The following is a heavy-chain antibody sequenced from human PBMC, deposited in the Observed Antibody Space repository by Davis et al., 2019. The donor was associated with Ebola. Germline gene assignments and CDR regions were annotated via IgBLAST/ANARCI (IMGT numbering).Heavy chain of an antibody. CDR1: GFTFRSYW. V-gene: IGHV3-7*03. D-gene: IGHD1-26*01. Sequence: GESLKISCAASGFTFRSYWLSWVRQAPGKGLEWVANIKQDGSEKYYVDSVKGRFTISRDNAKNSLYLQMNSLRAEDTAVYYCARESGPSFFDYWGQGTLVTVSS. CDR3: ARESGPSFFDY. CDR2: IKQDGSEK. J-gene: IGHJ4*02.